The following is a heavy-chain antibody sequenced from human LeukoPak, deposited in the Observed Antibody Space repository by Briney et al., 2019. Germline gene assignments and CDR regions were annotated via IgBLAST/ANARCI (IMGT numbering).Heavy chain of an antibody. V-gene: IGHV3-23*01. D-gene: IGHD2-15*01. CDR1: GFTFSSYA. Sequence: GGSLRLSCAASGFTFSSYAMSWVRQAPGKGLEWVSAISGSGGSTYYADSVKGRFTISRDNSKNTLYLQMNSLRAEDTAVYYCAKEMSGDIVVVVPAEDYGMDVWGQGTTVTVSS. CDR2: ISGSGGST. J-gene: IGHJ6*02. CDR3: AKEMSGDIVVVVPAEDYGMDV.